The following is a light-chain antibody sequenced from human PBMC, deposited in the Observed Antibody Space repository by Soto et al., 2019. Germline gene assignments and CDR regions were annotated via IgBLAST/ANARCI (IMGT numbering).Light chain of an antibody. J-gene: IGKJ1*01. CDR3: QQYNSYPWT. CDR1: QSISSW. CDR2: KAS. Sequence: DIQMTQSPSTLSASVGDRVTITCRASQSISSWLAWYQQKPGKAPKLLIYKASSVESGIPSRFSGSGSGTEFTLTISSLQPDDFATYYCQQYNSYPWTFGQGTKVEIK. V-gene: IGKV1-5*03.